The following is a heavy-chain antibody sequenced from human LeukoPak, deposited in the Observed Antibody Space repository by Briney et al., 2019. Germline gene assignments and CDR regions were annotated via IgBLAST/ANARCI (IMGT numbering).Heavy chain of an antibody. CDR1: GFTFSSYA. CDR3: AKVGSSYYYGSGSYYNY. J-gene: IGHJ4*02. V-gene: IGHV3-23*01. CDR2: ISGSGGST. Sequence: GGSLRLSCAASGFTFSSYAMSWVRQAPGKGLEWASAISGSGGSTYYADSVKGRFTISRDNSKNTLYLQMNSLRAEDTAVYYCAKVGSSYYYGSGSYYNYWGQGTLVTVSS. D-gene: IGHD3-10*01.